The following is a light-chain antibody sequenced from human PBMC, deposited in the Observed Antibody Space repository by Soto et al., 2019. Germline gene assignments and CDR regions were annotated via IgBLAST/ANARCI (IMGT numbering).Light chain of an antibody. CDR3: SSYTTSSTRV. Sequence: QSALTQPAAVSGSPGQSITIPCTGTSSDVGYYNYVSWFQQHPGKAPKLLIYEVSNRPSGVSNRFSGSKSGNTASLTISGLQAEDEADYYCSSYTTSSTRVFGGGTKLTVL. CDR2: EVS. V-gene: IGLV2-14*01. J-gene: IGLJ3*02. CDR1: SSDVGYYNY.